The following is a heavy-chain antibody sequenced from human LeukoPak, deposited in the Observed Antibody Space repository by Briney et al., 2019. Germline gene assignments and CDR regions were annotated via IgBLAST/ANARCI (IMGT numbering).Heavy chain of an antibody. D-gene: IGHD3-22*01. CDR1: RYIFISYY. CDR3: ARGGPVGNYDSSGYFLH. V-gene: IGHV1-46*01. J-gene: IGHJ4*02. Sequence: ASVKVSCKASRYIFISYYIPWVRRAPGHDLVRRGIIDPRGGSTVYAQKFQGSATMTRHASTNTVYMELSSLRSDDTALYYCARGGPVGNYDSSGYFLHWGQGTLVTVSP. CDR2: IDPRGGST.